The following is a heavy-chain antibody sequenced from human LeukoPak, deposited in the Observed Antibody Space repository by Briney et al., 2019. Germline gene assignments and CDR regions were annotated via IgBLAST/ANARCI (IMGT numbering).Heavy chain of an antibody. J-gene: IGHJ4*02. D-gene: IGHD6-6*01. CDR3: ARHFWAARTFDY. V-gene: IGHV4-39*01. Sequence: PSETLSLTCTVSGGSISSSSYYWGWIRQPPGMGLEWIGRIYYSGSTYYNPSLKSRVTISVDTSKNQFSLKLSSVTAADTAVYYCARHFWAARTFDYWGQGTLVTVSS. CDR2: IYYSGST. CDR1: GGSISSSSYY.